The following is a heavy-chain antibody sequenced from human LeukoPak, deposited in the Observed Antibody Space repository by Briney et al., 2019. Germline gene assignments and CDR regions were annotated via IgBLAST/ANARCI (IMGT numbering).Heavy chain of an antibody. V-gene: IGHV1-2*06. CDR3: ARDSLYDYVWGSYRYTGTFDY. CDR1: GYTFTGYY. J-gene: IGHJ4*02. CDR2: INPNSGGT. D-gene: IGHD3-16*02. Sequence: ASVKVSCKASGYTFTGYYMHWVRQAPGQGLEWMGRINPNSGGTNYAQKFQGRVTMTRDTSISTAYMELSRLRSDDTAVYYCARDSLYDYVWGSYRYTGTFDYWGQGTLVTVSS.